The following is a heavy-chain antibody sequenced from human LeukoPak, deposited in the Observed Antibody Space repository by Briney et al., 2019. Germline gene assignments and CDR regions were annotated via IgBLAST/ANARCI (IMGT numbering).Heavy chain of an antibody. CDR3: AREGIHYGVTVY. Sequence: ASVKVSCKXSGYTFTSYGIRWVQQAPGQGLEWMGWISAYNGNTNYAQKLQGRVTMTTDTSTSTAYMELRSLRSDDTAVYYCAREGIHYGVTVYWGQGTLVTVSS. V-gene: IGHV1-18*01. CDR1: GYTFTSYG. J-gene: IGHJ4*02. CDR2: ISAYNGNT. D-gene: IGHD4-17*01.